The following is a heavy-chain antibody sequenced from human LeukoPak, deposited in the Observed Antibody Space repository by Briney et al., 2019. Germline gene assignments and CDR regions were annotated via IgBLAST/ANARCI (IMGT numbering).Heavy chain of an antibody. J-gene: IGHJ2*01. CDR3: ARDRKILSYGYYWYFDL. CDR1: GFTFDDYA. D-gene: IGHD5-18*01. Sequence: PGRSLRLSCAASGFTFDDYAMHWVRQAPGKGLEWVSGISWNSGSIGYADSVKGRFTISRDNAKNTLYLQMNSLRAEDTAVYYCARDRKILSYGYYWYFDLWGRGTLVTVSS. CDR2: ISWNSGSI. V-gene: IGHV3-9*01.